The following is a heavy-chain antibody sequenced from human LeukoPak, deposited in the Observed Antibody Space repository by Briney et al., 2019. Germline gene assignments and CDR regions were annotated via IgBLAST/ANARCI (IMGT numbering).Heavy chain of an antibody. CDR1: GFTFSSYS. CDR3: TKEGLPSGSSWSAWFDP. D-gene: IGHD3-10*01. CDR2: ISSSSSYI. V-gene: IGHV3-21*01. Sequence: GGSLRLSCAASGFTFSSYSMNWVRQAPGKGLEWVSSISSSSSYIYYADSVKGRFTISRDNSRNTLYLQMNSLRAEDTAVYYCTKEGLPSGSSWSAWFDPWGQGTLVTVSS. J-gene: IGHJ5*02.